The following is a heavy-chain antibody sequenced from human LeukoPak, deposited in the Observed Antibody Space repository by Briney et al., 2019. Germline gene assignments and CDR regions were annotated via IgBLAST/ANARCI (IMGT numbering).Heavy chain of an antibody. CDR3: ARGEIVVVAAGPEAFDY. CDR2: INHDEYTT. CDR1: RFLFSTYW. V-gene: IGHV3-74*01. Sequence: PGGSLRLSCAASRFLFSTYWMHWVRQAPGKGLVWVSRINHDEYTTDYADSVKGRFTISRDNAKNTLYLQMNSLRAEDMAIYYCARGEIVVVAAGPEAFDYWGRGTPVTVSS. J-gene: IGHJ4*02. D-gene: IGHD2-15*01.